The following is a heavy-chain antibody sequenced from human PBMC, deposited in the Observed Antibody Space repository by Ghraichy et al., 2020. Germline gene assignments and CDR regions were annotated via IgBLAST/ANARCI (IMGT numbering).Heavy chain of an antibody. J-gene: IGHJ6*02. CDR1: GFNFNEYS. CDR3: ARGVDVYGMDV. V-gene: IGHV3-21*01. Sequence: GGSLRLSCSVSGFNFNEYSMNWVRQAPGKGLEWVAYISGSSDYKYYGDTLKGRFTVSRDNTNMSLFLQMNSLRAEDTAVYYCARGVDVYGMDVWGQGTTVIVSS. CDR2: ISGSSDYK. D-gene: IGHD3-10*01.